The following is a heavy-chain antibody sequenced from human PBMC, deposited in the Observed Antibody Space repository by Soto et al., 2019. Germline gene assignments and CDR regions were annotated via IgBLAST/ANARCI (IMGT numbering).Heavy chain of an antibody. J-gene: IGHJ3*02. D-gene: IGHD3-10*01. CDR3: ARDGESAFDI. CDR2: IWYDGSNK. CDR1: GLTFSSYG. Sequence: QVQLVESGGGVVQPGRSLRLSCAASGLTFSSYGMHWVRQAPGKGLEWVAVIWYDGSNKYYADSVKGRFTISRDNSKNTLYLQMNSLRAEDTAVYYCARDGESAFDIWGQGTMVTVSS. V-gene: IGHV3-33*01.